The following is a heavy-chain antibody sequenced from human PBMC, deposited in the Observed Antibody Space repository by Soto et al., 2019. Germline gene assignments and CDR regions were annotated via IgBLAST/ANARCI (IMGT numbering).Heavy chain of an antibody. Sequence: QIHLQQSGPGLVKPSGPLSLNCAVSGGSISGVNWWRWVRQPPVEGLEWIGEIYHSGYTRTNYTPSLKTRVTISLDESENLFSLVSTYATDDDSAVYFCASHVTMYGTRGFDYWGQGTLVTASS. CDR1: GGSISGVNW. CDR2: IYHSGYTRT. J-gene: IGHJ4*02. V-gene: IGHV4-4*02. D-gene: IGHD2-8*01. CDR3: ASHVTMYGTRGFDY.